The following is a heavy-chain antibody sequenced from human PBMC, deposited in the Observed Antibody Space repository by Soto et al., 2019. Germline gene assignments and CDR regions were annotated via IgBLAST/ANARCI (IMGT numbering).Heavy chain of an antibody. D-gene: IGHD3-3*01. CDR1: GLTFRSYA. V-gene: IGHV3-23*01. Sequence: VGSLRLSCVVSGLTFRSYAMSWVRQAPGKGLEWVSGISGGGGGTYYADSVKGRFTISRDPSTTTLFLDMYSLGAEDTAIYYCAKGRKPDHDDGLCAFDSWGQGVLVTVSS. CDR2: ISGGGGGT. CDR3: AKGRKPDHDDGLCAFDS. J-gene: IGHJ4*02.